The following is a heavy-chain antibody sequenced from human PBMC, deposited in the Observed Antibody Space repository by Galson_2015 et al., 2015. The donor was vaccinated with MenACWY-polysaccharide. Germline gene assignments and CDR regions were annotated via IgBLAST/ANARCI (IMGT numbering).Heavy chain of an antibody. Sequence: SLRLSCAASGFTVSSDYMSWVRQAPGKGLEWVSVISSGGDTYYADSVKGRFTISRDNSKNTLYLQMNSLRSEDTAVYHCARDTTLDYWGRGTLVTVSS. CDR3: ARDTTLDY. J-gene: IGHJ4*02. V-gene: IGHV3-66*02. CDR1: GFTVSSDY. D-gene: IGHD1-26*01. CDR2: ISSGGDT.